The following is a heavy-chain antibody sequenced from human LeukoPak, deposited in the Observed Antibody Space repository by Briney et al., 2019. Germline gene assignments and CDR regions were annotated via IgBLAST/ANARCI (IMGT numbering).Heavy chain of an antibody. V-gene: IGHV3-23*01. J-gene: IGHJ4*02. CDR2: ISGSGGST. Sequence: GGSLRLSCAASGFTFSSYAMSWVRQAPGKGLQWVSAISGSGGSTYYADSVKGRFTISRDNSKNTLYLQMNSLRAEDTAVHYCAKEGWIFGVVIPVDYWGQGTLVTVSS. CDR1: GFTFSSYA. D-gene: IGHD3-3*01. CDR3: AKEGWIFGVVIPVDY.